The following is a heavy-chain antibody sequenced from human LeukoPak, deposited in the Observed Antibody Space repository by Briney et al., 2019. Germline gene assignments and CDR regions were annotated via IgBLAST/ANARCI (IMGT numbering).Heavy chain of an antibody. J-gene: IGHJ4*02. V-gene: IGHV1-2*02. CDR2: INPNSGGT. CDR1: GYTFTGYY. CDR3: AREGSGYPY. D-gene: IGHD5-12*01. Sequence: GPSVKVSCKASGYTFTGYYMHWVRQAPGQGIEWMGWINPNSGGTNYAQKFQGRVTMTRDTSISTAYMEVSRLTSDDTAVFYCAREGSGYPYWGQGALVTVSS.